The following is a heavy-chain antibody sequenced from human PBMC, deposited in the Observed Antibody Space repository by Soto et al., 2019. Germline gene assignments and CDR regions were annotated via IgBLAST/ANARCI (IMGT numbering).Heavy chain of an antibody. Sequence: PGGSLRLSCAASGFTFSSYAMSWVRQAPGKGLEWVSAISGSGGSTYYADSVKGRFTISRDNSKNTLYLQMNSLRAEDTAVYYCAKSTIVATIQPTDYWGQGTLVTVSS. CDR1: GFTFSSYA. J-gene: IGHJ4*02. V-gene: IGHV3-23*01. CDR2: ISGSGGST. D-gene: IGHD5-12*01. CDR3: AKSTIVATIQPTDY.